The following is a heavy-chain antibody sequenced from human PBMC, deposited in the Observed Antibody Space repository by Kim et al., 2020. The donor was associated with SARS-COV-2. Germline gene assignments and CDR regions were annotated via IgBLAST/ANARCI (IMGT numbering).Heavy chain of an antibody. V-gene: IGHV4-30-4*01. CDR2: IYYSGST. Sequence: SETLSLTCTVSGGSISSGDYYWSWIRQPPGKGLEWIGYIYYSGSTYYNPSLKSRVTISVDTSKNQFSLKLSSVTAADTAVYYCARVLNGDSTFDYWGQGTLVTVSS. D-gene: IGHD4-17*01. CDR3: ARVLNGDSTFDY. CDR1: GGSISSGDYY. J-gene: IGHJ4*02.